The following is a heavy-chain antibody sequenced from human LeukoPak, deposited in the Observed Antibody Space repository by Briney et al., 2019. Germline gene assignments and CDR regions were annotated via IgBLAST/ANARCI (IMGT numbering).Heavy chain of an antibody. J-gene: IGHJ5*02. D-gene: IGHD1-1*01. CDR1: GGSISSYY. Sequence: SETLSLTCTVSGGSISSYYWSWIRQPPGKGLEWIGRIYTSGRTNYNPSLKSRVTMSVDTSENQFSLKLTSVTAADTAVYYCARNSHDGGFDPWGQGTLVTVSS. CDR3: ARNSHDGGFDP. CDR2: IYTSGRT. V-gene: IGHV4-4*07.